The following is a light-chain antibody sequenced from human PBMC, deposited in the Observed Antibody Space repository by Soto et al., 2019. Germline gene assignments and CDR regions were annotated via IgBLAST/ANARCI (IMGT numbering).Light chain of an antibody. CDR1: SSDVGGYNY. CDR3: SSYTSSSLHV. V-gene: IGLV2-14*03. Sequence: QSVLTQPASVSGSPGQSITISCTGTSSDVGGYNYVSWYQQHPGKAPKLMIYDVSNRPSGVSNRFSGSKSGNTASLTISGLQAEDESDYYCSSYTSSSLHVFGTGTKFTVL. J-gene: IGLJ1*01. CDR2: DVS.